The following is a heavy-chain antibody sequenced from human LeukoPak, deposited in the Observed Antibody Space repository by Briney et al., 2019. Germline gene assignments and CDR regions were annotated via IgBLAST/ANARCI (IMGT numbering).Heavy chain of an antibody. Sequence: GASVKVSCKTSGYTFTDFYMHWVRQAPGQGLEWMGWISPRSGDTSYAKKFQGRVTMTRDTSINTVDMDLSGLTSDDTAVFYCARGREIHGNADTNLDQYWGQGTLVTVSS. V-gene: IGHV1-2*02. CDR1: GYTFTDFY. CDR3: ARGREIHGNADTNLDQY. D-gene: IGHD1-14*01. J-gene: IGHJ4*02. CDR2: ISPRSGDT.